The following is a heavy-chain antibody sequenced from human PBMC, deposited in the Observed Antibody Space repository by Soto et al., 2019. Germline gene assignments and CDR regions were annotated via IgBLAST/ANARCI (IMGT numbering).Heavy chain of an antibody. Sequence: QVQLQESGPGLVKPSETLSLTCTVSGGSISGGGYYWSWIRQPPGKGLAWIGYTYDSGSTYYNPSLKSRISLSVDTSKNQVSLRLTSVTAADTAVYYCAREIIPLTTDWYFDLWGRGTLVTVSS. J-gene: IGHJ2*01. CDR3: AREIIPLTTDWYFDL. CDR1: GGSISGGGYY. D-gene: IGHD4-17*01. CDR2: TYDSGST. V-gene: IGHV4-30-4*01.